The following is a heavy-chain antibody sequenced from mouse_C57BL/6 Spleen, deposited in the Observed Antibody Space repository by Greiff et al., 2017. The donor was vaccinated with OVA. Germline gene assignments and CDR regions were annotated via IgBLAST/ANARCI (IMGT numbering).Heavy chain of an antibody. CDR2: INPSNGGT. J-gene: IGHJ4*01. CDR3: ARYANWDWAMDY. Sequence: VQLQQPGTELVKPGASVKLSCKASGYTFTSYWMHWVKQRPGQGLEWIGNINPSNGGTNYNEKFKSKATLTVDKSSSTAYMQLSSLTSEDSAVDYCARYANWDWAMDYWGQGTSVTVSS. CDR1: GYTFTSYW. D-gene: IGHD4-1*01. V-gene: IGHV1-53*01.